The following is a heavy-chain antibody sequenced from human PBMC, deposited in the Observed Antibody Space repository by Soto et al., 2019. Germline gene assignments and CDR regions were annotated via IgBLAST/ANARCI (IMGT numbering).Heavy chain of an antibody. CDR1: GYTFTSYD. CDR3: ARALKYYDFWSENYYYGMDV. V-gene: IGHV1-8*01. Sequence: GASGKVSCKASGYTFTSYDINWVLQATGQGLERMGWMNPNSGNTGYAQKFQGRVTMTRNTSISTAYMELSSLRSEDTAVYYCARALKYYDFWSENYYYGMDVWGQGTTVTVSS. CDR2: MNPNSGNT. J-gene: IGHJ6*02. D-gene: IGHD3-3*01.